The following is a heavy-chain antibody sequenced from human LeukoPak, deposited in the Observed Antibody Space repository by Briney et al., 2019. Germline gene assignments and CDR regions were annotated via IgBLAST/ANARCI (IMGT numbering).Heavy chain of an antibody. J-gene: IGHJ6*02. D-gene: IGHD5-18*01. V-gene: IGHV3-74*01. CDR3: ARDAVDTANAV. Sequence: GGSLRLSCAASGFIFTTYWMHRVRQAPGKGLVWVSHINSDGSITSYADSVKGRFTISRDNAKNTLYLQMNSLRAEDTAVYYCARDAVDTANAVWGQGTTVTVSS. CDR1: GFIFTTYW. CDR2: INSDGSIT.